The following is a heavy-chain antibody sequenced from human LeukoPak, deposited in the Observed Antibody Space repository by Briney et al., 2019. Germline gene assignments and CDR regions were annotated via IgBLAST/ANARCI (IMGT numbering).Heavy chain of an antibody. V-gene: IGHV3-48*04. CDR3: ARDYYGSGNFVFDY. Sequence: GGSLRLSCAASGFAFSSYGMNWVRQAPGKGGEWISYITASAPSPIYYADSVKGRFTISRDNAKNSLYLQMNSLRAEDTAVYYCARDYYGSGNFVFDYWGQGALVTVSS. D-gene: IGHD3-10*01. CDR2: ITASAPSPI. J-gene: IGHJ4*02. CDR1: GFAFSSYG.